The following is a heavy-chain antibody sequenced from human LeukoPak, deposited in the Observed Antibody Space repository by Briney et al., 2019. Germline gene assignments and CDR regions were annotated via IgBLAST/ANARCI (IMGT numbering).Heavy chain of an antibody. Sequence: GGSLRLSCAASGFTFSSYAMHWVRQAPGKGLEWVAVISYDGSNKYYADSVKGRFTISRDNSKNTLYLQMNSLRAEDTAVYYCANQASIAAAVNFDYWGQGTLVTVSS. V-gene: IGHV3-30-3*01. D-gene: IGHD6-13*01. CDR2: ISYDGSNK. CDR3: ANQASIAAAVNFDY. CDR1: GFTFSSYA. J-gene: IGHJ4*02.